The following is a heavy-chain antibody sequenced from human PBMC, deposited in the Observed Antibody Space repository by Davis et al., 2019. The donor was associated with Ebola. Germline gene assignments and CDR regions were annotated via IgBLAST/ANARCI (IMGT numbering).Heavy chain of an antibody. Sequence: GESLKISCAASGFTFTNYAMSWVRQAPGKGLEWVSSVSGSGGSTYDTDSVKGRFTISRDNSKNTLYLHMNSLRAEDTALYYCARAVGPIYFDYWGQGTLVTVSS. CDR3: ARAVGPIYFDY. V-gene: IGHV3-23*01. D-gene: IGHD1-26*01. J-gene: IGHJ4*02. CDR1: GFTFTNYA. CDR2: VSGSGGST.